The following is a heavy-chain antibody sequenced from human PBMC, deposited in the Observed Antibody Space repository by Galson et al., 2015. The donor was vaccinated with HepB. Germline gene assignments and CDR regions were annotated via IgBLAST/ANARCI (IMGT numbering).Heavy chain of an antibody. V-gene: IGHV1-46*04. CDR3: ATEGGLERGTFDY. D-gene: IGHD1-1*01. Sequence: SVKVSCKASGYTFTSYYMHWVRQAPGQGLEWMGIINPRGGNKSYAQTLQGRVTMTRDTSTSTLYLELSSLRSEDTAVYCCATEGGLERGTFDYWGQGTLVTVSS. J-gene: IGHJ4*02. CDR1: GYTFTSYY. CDR2: INPRGGNK.